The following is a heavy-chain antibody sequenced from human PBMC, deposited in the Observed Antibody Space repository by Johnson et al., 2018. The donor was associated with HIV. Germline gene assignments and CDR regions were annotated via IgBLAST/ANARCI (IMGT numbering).Heavy chain of an antibody. J-gene: IGHJ3*02. CDR3: AREGITMIVVVIKGAFDI. Sequence: QVQLVESGGGVVQPGRSLRLSCAASGFTFSSYAMHWVRQAPGKGLAWVAVISYDGSYKYYADSVKGRFTISRDNSKNTLYLQMNRLSAEDTAVYYCAREGITMIVVVIKGAFDIWGQVTMVTVSS. CDR1: GFTFSSYA. D-gene: IGHD3-22*01. V-gene: IGHV3-30-3*01. CDR2: ISYDGSYK.